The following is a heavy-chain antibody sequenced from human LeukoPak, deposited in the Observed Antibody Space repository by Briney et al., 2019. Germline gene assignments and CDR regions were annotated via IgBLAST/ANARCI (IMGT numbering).Heavy chain of an antibody. D-gene: IGHD3-10*01. CDR3: AKSSGSYYNVDFDY. J-gene: IGHJ4*02. V-gene: IGHV4-59*01. CDR1: GGSISSYY. Sequence: SETLSLTCTVSGGSISSYYWSWIRQPPGKGLEWIGYIYYSGSTNYNPSLKSRVTISIDTSKNQFSLKLSSVTAADTAVYYCAKSSGSYYNVDFDYWGQGTLVTVPS. CDR2: IYYSGST.